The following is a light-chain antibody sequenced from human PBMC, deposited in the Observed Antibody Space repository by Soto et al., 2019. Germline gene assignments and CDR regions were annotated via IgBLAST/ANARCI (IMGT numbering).Light chain of an antibody. J-gene: IGKJ1*01. CDR1: QKSSPW. CDR3: QQYNDYSAT. CDR2: DVS. V-gene: IGKV1-5*01. Sequence: DIEMVQSPSALSASVGDTVTITCRASQKSSPWLAWYQQKPGQAPKLLMYDVSSLKRGVPSRFSVSGSGTEFTLTISSLQPDDFATYYCQQYNDYSATFGQGTKVEIK.